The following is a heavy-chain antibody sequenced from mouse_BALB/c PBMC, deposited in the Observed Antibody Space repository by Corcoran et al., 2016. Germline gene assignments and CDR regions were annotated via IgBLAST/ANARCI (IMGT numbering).Heavy chain of an antibody. CDR1: GYTFTSYT. D-gene: IGHD2-4*01. Sequence: QVQLQQSAAELARPGASVKMSCKASGYTFTSYTMHWVKKRTGQGLEWIGYINPSSGYTEYNQKFKDKTTLTADKSSSTAYMQLSSLTSEDSAVYYCARRGQSTMITFFDYWGQGTTLTVSS. CDR3: ARRGQSTMITFFDY. CDR2: INPSSGYT. V-gene: IGHV1-4*02. J-gene: IGHJ2*01.